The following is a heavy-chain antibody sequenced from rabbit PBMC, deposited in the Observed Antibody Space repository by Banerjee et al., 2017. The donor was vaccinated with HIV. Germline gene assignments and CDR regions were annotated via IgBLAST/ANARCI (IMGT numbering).Heavy chain of an antibody. Sequence: QEQLVESGGGLVQPEGSLALTCKASGFDLSSYYYMCWVRQAPGKGLEWIGCIYTGSGNTYYASWANGRFTISKTSSTTVTLQMTSLTAADTATYFCARGEYRANIGGYVPNLWGPGTLVTVS. CDR2: IYTGSGNT. V-gene: IGHV1S45*01. D-gene: IGHD1-1*01. CDR1: GFDLSSYYY. CDR3: ARGEYRANIGGYVPNL. J-gene: IGHJ4*01.